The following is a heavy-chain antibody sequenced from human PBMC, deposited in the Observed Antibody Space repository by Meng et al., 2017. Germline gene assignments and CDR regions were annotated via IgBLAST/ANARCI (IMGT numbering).Heavy chain of an antibody. J-gene: IGHJ4*02. CDR2: ISSSSSYI. D-gene: IGHD6-19*01. CDR1: GFTFSSYS. Sequence: VTLVESGVGLVKLGGSLGLSCAASGFTFSSYSMNWVRQAPGKGLEWVSSISSSSSYIYYADSVKGRFTISRDNAKNSLYLQMNSLRAEDTAVYYCARVLSSSGWSEIDYWGQGTLVTVSS. CDR3: ARVLSSSGWSEIDY. V-gene: IGHV3-21*01.